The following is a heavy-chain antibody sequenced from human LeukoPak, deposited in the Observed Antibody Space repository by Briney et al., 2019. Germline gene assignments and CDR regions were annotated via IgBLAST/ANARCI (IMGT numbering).Heavy chain of an antibody. CDR1: GFTFSNAW. D-gene: IGHD3-10*01. V-gene: IGHV3-15*01. CDR3: TTDPSGVLLWFGELDCDY. CDR2: IKSKTDGGTT. Sequence: GGSLRLSCAASGFTFSNAWMSWVRQAPGKGLEWVGRIKSKTDGGTTDYAAPVKGRFTISRDDSKNTLYLQMNSLKTEDTAVYCCTTDPSGVLLWFGELDCDYWGQGTLVTVSS. J-gene: IGHJ4*02.